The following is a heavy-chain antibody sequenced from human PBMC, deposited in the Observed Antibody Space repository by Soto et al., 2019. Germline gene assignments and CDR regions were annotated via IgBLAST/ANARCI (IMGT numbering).Heavy chain of an antibody. V-gene: IGHV5-51*03. J-gene: IGHJ3*02. CDR3: ARSQVWCGELLHAFDI. D-gene: IGHD3-10*01. Sequence: EVQLVQSGAEVKEPGESLKISCKGSGYTFTSYWIGWVRQMPGKGLEWMGIIYAGDSETRYSPSFQGQVTISADKSISTGYLQGSSLKASDTAMYYCARSQVWCGELLHAFDIWGQGTMVTVSS. CDR1: GYTFTSYW. CDR2: IYAGDSET.